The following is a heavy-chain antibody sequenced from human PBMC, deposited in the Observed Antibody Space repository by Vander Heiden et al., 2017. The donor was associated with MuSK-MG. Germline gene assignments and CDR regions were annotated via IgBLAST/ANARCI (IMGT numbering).Heavy chain of an antibody. CDR3: ARGRWWTWFDS. J-gene: IGHJ5*01. V-gene: IGHV3-11*01. CDR1: GLSLRGCY. CDR2: IRSSGDTI. D-gene: IGHD2-15*01. Sequence: VQPVGTRRGLVRPGRFLEPYRACSGLSLRGCYMSWIRPAPGKGLEWVSYIRSSGDTIYYADSVKGRFTISRDNAKNSLYLQMNSLRAEDTAVYYCARGRWWTWFDSWGQGTLVTVSS.